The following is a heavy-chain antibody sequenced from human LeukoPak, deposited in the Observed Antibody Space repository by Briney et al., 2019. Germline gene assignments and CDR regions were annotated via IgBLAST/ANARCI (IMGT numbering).Heavy chain of an antibody. CDR1: GITLSNYG. V-gene: IGHV3-23*01. J-gene: IGHJ4*02. CDR3: ARLWFGELLKDY. CDR2: ISDSGGRT. Sequence: PGGSLRLSCAVSGITLSNYGMSWVRQAPGKGLEWVAGISDSGGRTNYADSVKGRFTISRDNPKNTLYLQMNSLRAEDTAVYYCARLWFGELLKDYWGQGTLVTVSS. D-gene: IGHD3-10*01.